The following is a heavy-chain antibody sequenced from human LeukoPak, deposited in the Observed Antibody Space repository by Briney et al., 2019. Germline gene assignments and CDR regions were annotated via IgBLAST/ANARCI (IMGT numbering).Heavy chain of an antibody. CDR2: ISGSGGST. V-gene: IGHV3-23*01. Sequence: PGGSLRLSCAASGFTFSSYAMSWVRQAPGKGLEGVSAISGSGGSTYYADSVKGRFTISRDNSKNTLYLQMNSLRAEDTAVYYCAKAGLSSGWLDYFDYWGQGTLVTVSS. CDR3: AKAGLSSGWLDYFDY. J-gene: IGHJ4*02. D-gene: IGHD6-19*01. CDR1: GFTFSSYA.